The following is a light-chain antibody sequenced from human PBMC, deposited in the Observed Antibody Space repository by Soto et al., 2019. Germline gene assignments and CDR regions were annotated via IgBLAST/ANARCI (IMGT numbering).Light chain of an antibody. CDR3: GSWDSSLSAYV. CDR1: SSNIGGNS. Sequence: QSVLTHPPSVSAAPGQKVTISCSGSSSNIGGNSVSWYHQLPGTSPKLLIYDDNKRPSGIPDRFSGSKSGTSATLGITGFQTGDEADYYCGSWDSSLSAYVFGTGTKV. CDR2: DDN. V-gene: IGLV1-51*01. J-gene: IGLJ1*01.